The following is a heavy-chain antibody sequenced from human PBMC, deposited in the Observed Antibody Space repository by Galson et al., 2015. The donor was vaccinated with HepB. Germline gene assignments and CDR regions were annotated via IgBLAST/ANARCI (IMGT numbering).Heavy chain of an antibody. Sequence: SLRLSCAASGFNFSAYGMHWVRQAPGKGLEWVTVIWYDGGNKYYADSVKGRFTISRDNSKNTLYLVMNTLRAEDTAVYYCARGPAYRPGDLDYWGQGTLVTVSS. D-gene: IGHD2-21*01. J-gene: IGHJ4*02. CDR2: IWYDGGNK. CDR1: GFNFSAYG. CDR3: ARGPAYRPGDLDY. V-gene: IGHV3-33*01.